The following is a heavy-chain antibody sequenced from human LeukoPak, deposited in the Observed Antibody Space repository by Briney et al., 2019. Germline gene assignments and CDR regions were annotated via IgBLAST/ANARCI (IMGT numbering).Heavy chain of an antibody. D-gene: IGHD3-22*01. CDR2: IYYSGST. Sequence: SETLSLTCTVTGGSISSSSYYWGWIRQPPGKGLEWIGSIYYSGSTYYNPSLKSRVTISVDTSKNQFSLKLSSVTAADTAVYYCARLNRYYDSGGSVGYWGQGTLVTVSS. CDR1: GGSISSSSYY. CDR3: ARLNRYYDSGGSVGY. J-gene: IGHJ4*02. V-gene: IGHV4-39*01.